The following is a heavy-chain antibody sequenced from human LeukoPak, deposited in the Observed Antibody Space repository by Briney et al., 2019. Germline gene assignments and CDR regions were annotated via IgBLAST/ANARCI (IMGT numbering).Heavy chain of an antibody. CDR2: INTDGSST. D-gene: IGHD6-19*01. Sequence: GGSLRLSCAASGFTFSSYWMHWVRQAPGKGLVWVSSINTDGSSTVYADSVKGRFTIPRDNAKNTLYLQMHSLRAEDTAVYYCAPSSLTYSSGWYRYWGQGTPVTVSS. CDR1: GFTFSSYW. CDR3: APSSLTYSSGWYRY. J-gene: IGHJ4*02. V-gene: IGHV3-74*01.